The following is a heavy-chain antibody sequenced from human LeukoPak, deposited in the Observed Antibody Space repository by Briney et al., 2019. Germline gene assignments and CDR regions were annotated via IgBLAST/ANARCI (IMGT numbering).Heavy chain of an antibody. J-gene: IGHJ4*02. D-gene: IGHD5-18*01. V-gene: IGHV4-34*01. CDR2: INHSGST. Sequence: KPSETLSLTCAVYGGSFSGYYWSWIRQPPGKGLEWIGEINHSGSTNYNPSLKSRVTISVDTSKNQFSLKLSSVTAADTAVYYCARTRARGYSYGFFDYWGQGTLVTVSS. CDR3: ARTRARGYSYGFFDY. CDR1: GGSFSGYY.